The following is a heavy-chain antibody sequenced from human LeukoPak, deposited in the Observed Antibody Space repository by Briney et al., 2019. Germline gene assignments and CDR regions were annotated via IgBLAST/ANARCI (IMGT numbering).Heavy chain of an antibody. J-gene: IGHJ5*02. Sequence: GESLKISCKGSGYSFTSYRIGWVRQMPGKGLEWMGIIYPGDSDTRYSPPFQGQVTILVDKPISTAYLQWSNLKASDTAMYYCARRGDYGDYWFDPWGQGTLVTVSS. CDR3: ARRGDYGDYWFDP. D-gene: IGHD4-17*01. V-gene: IGHV5-51*01. CDR1: GYSFTSYR. CDR2: IYPGDSDT.